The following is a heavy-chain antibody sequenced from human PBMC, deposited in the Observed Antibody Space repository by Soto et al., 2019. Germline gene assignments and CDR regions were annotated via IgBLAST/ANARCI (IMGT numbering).Heavy chain of an antibody. Sequence: QLQLQESGPGLVKPSETLSLTCTVSGGSISSSSYYWGWIRQPPGKGLEWIGSIYYSGSTYYNPSLKSRVTISVDTSKNQFSLKLSSVTAADTAVYYCARGSGDINWYFDLWGRGTLVTVSS. CDR1: GGSISSSSYY. D-gene: IGHD2-15*01. CDR3: ARGSGDINWYFDL. J-gene: IGHJ2*01. V-gene: IGHV4-39*01. CDR2: IYYSGST.